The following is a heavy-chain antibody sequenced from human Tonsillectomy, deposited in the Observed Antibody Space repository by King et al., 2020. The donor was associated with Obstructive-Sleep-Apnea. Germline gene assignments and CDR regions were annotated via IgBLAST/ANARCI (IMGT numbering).Heavy chain of an antibody. V-gene: IGHV3-9*01. J-gene: IGHJ5*02. Sequence: DVQLVQSGGGLVQPGRSLRLSCAASGFTFHDYAMHWVRQAPGKGLEWVSGISWNSGSIGYADSVKGRFTISRDNAKNSLYLQMNSLRTEDTAFYYCAKGGDYNILTGRDWFDPWGQGTLVTVSS. CDR3: AKGGDYNILTGRDWFDP. D-gene: IGHD3-9*01. CDR2: ISWNSGSI. CDR1: GFTFHDYA.